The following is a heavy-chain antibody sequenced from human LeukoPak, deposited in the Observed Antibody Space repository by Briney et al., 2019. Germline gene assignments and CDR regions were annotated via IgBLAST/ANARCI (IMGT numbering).Heavy chain of an antibody. CDR2: ISSGGGGT. D-gene: IGHD1-26*01. J-gene: IGHJ4*02. V-gene: IGHV3-48*01. CDR3: ARALVGGMRLDY. Sequence: GGSLRLSCAASGLTFSSYSMNWVRQAPGKGLEWISYISSGGGGTYYADSVKGRFTISRDNSKNTLYLQMISLRADDTAVYYCARALVGGMRLDYWGQGTLVTVSS. CDR1: GLTFSSYS.